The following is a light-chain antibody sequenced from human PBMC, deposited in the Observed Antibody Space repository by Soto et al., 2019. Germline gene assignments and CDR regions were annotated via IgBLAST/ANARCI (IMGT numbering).Light chain of an antibody. J-gene: IGLJ2*01. CDR3: QSFDSGLSVVV. V-gene: IGLV1-40*01. CDR1: SSNIGAGYA. Sequence: QSVLTQPPSVSGAPGQRITISCTGSSSNIGAGYAVHWYQHLPGTAPQLLIFDNNNRPSGVPDRFSGSKSGTSASLAITGLQAEDEDDDYCQSFDSGLSVVVFGGGTKLTVL. CDR2: DNN.